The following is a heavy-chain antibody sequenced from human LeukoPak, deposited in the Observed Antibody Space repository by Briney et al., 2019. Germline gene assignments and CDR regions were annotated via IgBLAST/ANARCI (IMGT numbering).Heavy chain of an antibody. D-gene: IGHD3-10*01. Sequence: SETLSLTCTVSGGSISSHYWSWIRQPPGKGLEWIGYIYYSGSTNYNPSLKSRVTISVDTSKNQFSLKLSSVTAADTAVYYCARDDGSGSYFDAFDIWGQGTMVTVPS. CDR1: GGSISSHY. CDR3: ARDDGSGSYFDAFDI. J-gene: IGHJ3*02. CDR2: IYYSGST. V-gene: IGHV4-59*11.